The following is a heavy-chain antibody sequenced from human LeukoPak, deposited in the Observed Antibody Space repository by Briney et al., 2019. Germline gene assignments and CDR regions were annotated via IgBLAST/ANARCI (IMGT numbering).Heavy chain of an antibody. Sequence: SETLSLTCAVYGGSFSGYYWSWIRQPPGKGLEWIGEINHSGGTNYNPSLKSRVTISVDTSKNQFSLKLSSVTAADTAVHYCARGALYYYDSSGPRVNWFDPWGQGTLVTVSS. CDR1: GGSFSGYY. J-gene: IGHJ5*02. CDR3: ARGALYYYDSSGPRVNWFDP. D-gene: IGHD3-22*01. V-gene: IGHV4-34*01. CDR2: INHSGGT.